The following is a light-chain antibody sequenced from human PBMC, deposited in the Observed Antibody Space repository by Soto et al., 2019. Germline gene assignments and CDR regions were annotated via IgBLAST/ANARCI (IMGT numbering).Light chain of an antibody. CDR3: MQATHSSWT. CDR2: KVS. Sequence: DIVMTQTPLSSPATLGQAASISCRSSQSLVHNDGNTYLSWFHQRPGKPPRLLIYKVSDRFSGVQDRFSGSGAGTDFTLTISRVEAEDVGVYYCMQATHSSWTFGQGTKVEI. V-gene: IGKV2-24*01. CDR1: QSLVHNDGNTY. J-gene: IGKJ1*01.